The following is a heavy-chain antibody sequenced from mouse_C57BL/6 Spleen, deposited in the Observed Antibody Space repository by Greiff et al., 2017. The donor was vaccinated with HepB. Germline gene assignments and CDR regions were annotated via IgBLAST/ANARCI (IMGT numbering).Heavy chain of an antibody. D-gene: IGHD1-1*01. CDR3: ARIYYGSSLPYSDV. CDR1: GYTFTSYW. Sequence: QVQLQQPGAELVRPGSSVKLSCKASGYTFTSYWMDWVKQRPRQGLEWIGNIYPSDSETHYNQKFKDKATLTVDKSSSTAYMQLSSLTSEDSAVYYCARIYYGSSLPYSDVWGTGTTVTVSS. J-gene: IGHJ1*03. V-gene: IGHV1-61*01. CDR2: IYPSDSET.